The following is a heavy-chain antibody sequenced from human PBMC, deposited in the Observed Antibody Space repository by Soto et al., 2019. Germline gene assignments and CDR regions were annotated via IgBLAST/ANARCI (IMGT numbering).Heavy chain of an antibody. J-gene: IGHJ5*02. CDR2: INAANGDT. CDR1: GYTFTSYG. Sequence: ASVKVSCKASGYTFTSYGIHWVREAPGQRLEWMGWINAANGDTKYSPKFQGRVTITRDTSASTAYMELSSLRSEDTAVYYCVRRHVSATGIDWFDPWGQGTLVTVYS. D-gene: IGHD6-13*01. V-gene: IGHV1-3*01. CDR3: VRRHVSATGIDWFDP.